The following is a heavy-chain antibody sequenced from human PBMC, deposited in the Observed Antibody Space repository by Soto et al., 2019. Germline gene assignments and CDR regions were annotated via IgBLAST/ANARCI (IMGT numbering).Heavy chain of an antibody. D-gene: IGHD2-8*01. CDR3: ARGGHCTNGVCSALDY. Sequence: QVQLQESGPGLVKPSGTLSLTCTVSGGSISTYYWSWIRQPPGKGLEWIGYIYYGGSANYNPSLKSRVTISVDTSKKQFCLKLSSVTAADTAVYYCARGGHCTNGVCSALDYWGQGTLVTVSS. CDR2: IYYGGSA. CDR1: GGSISTYY. J-gene: IGHJ4*02. V-gene: IGHV4-59*08.